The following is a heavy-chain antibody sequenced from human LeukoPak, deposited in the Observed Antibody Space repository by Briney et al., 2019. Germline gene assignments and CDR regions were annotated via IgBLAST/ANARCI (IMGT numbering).Heavy chain of an antibody. J-gene: IGHJ4*02. Sequence: ASVKVSCKASGYTFTGYYMHWVRQAPGQGLEWMGWINPNSGGTNYAQKLQGRVTMTTDTSTSTAYMELRSLRSDDTAVYYCAREEKTYYDFWSKWYYFDYWGQGTLVTVSS. D-gene: IGHD3-3*01. CDR2: INPNSGGT. CDR1: GYTFTGYY. V-gene: IGHV1-2*02. CDR3: AREEKTYYDFWSKWYYFDY.